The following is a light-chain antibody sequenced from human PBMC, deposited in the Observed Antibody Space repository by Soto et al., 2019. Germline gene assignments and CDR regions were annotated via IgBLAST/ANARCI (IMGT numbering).Light chain of an antibody. V-gene: IGKV1-39*01. Sequence: IQMTQSPSSLSSSVGERVTMTCRASQSISSYLNWYQQKPGKVPKLLIYAASSLQSGVPSRFSGSGSGTDFTLTISSLQPEDFATYYCQQSYSTPRTFGQGTKVDIK. CDR1: QSISSY. J-gene: IGKJ1*01. CDR2: AAS. CDR3: QQSYSTPRT.